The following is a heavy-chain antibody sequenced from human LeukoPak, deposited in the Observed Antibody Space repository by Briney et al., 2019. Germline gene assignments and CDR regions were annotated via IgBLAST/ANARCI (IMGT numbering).Heavy chain of an antibody. Sequence: SETLSLTCTVSGGSISSYYWSWIRQPPGKGLEWIGYIYYSGSTNYNPSLKSRVTISVDTSKNQFSLKLSSVTAADTAVYYCARVGCRGGSCSLFDYGAKGTLVPVSS. D-gene: IGHD2-15*01. J-gene: IGHJ4*02. CDR3: ARVGCRGGSCSLFDY. CDR1: GGSISSYY. V-gene: IGHV4-59*01. CDR2: IYYSGST.